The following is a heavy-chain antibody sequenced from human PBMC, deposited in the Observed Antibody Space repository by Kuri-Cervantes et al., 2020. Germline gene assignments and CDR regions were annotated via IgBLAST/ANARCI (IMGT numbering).Heavy chain of an antibody. V-gene: IGHV3-21*01. J-gene: IGHJ4*02. CDR3: AKWSTAMATFDY. D-gene: IGHD5-18*01. CDR2: ISSSSSYI. Sequence: GGSLRLSCAASGFTFSSYSMNWVRQAPGKGLEWVSSISSSSSYIYYADSVKGRFTISRDNSKNTLYLQMNSLRAEDTAVYYCAKWSTAMATFDYWGQGTLVTVSS. CDR1: GFTFSSYS.